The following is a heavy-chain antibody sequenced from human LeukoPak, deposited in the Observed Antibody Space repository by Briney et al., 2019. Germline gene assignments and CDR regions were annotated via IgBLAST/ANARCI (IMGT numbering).Heavy chain of an antibody. CDR3: ARDPYSGSYGNNYYYYMDV. CDR1: GFTFSSYW. J-gene: IGHJ6*03. D-gene: IGHD5-12*01. V-gene: IGHV3-7*01. CDR2: IKQDGSEK. Sequence: QTGGSLRLSCAASGFTFSSYWMSWVRQAPGKGLEWVANIKQDGSEKYYVDSVKGRFTISRDNAQNSLYLQMNSLRAEDTAVYYCARDPYSGSYGNNYYYYMDVWGKGTTVTISS.